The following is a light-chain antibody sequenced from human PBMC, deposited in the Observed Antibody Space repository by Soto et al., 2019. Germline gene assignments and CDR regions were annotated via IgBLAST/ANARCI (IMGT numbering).Light chain of an antibody. CDR3: GSWDSSLSAYV. J-gene: IGLJ1*01. Sequence: QSVLTQPASVSGSPGQSITVSCTGTSSDVGSYDLVSWYQQHPGQAPKVMIYDDNKRPSGIPDRFSGSKSGTSATLGITGFQTGDEADYYCGSWDSSLSAYVFGTGTKLTVL. CDR1: SSDVGSYDL. CDR2: DDN. V-gene: IGLV1-51*01.